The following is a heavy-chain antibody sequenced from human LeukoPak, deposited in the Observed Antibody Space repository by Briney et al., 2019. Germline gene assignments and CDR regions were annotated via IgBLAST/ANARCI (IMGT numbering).Heavy chain of an antibody. CDR2: INPSAGST. V-gene: IGHV1-46*04. J-gene: IGHJ4*02. Sequence: ASVKVSCKASGYIFTSYYMYWVRQAPGQGLEWMGVINPSAGSTTYAQRLQGRVTMTRDTSTSTLYMELSSLRSEDTAVYYCARAHYYDSSGYRPLLDYWGQGTLVTVSS. CDR1: GYIFTSYY. CDR3: ARAHYYDSSGYRPLLDY. D-gene: IGHD3-22*01.